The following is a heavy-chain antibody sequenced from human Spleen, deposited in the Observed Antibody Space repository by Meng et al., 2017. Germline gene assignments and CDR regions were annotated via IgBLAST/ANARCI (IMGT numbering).Heavy chain of an antibody. CDR1: GGSFSDYY. D-gene: IGHD4-11*01. CDR2: INHSGST. Sequence: QVQVQEWGAVLLKPSETLSLTCVVSGGSFSDYYWSWIRQPPGKGLEWIGEINHSGSTNYNPSLESRATISVDTSQNNLSLKLSSVTAADSAVYYCARGPTTMAHDIDYWGQGTLVTVSS. CDR3: ARGPTTMAHDIDY. V-gene: IGHV4-34*01. J-gene: IGHJ4*02.